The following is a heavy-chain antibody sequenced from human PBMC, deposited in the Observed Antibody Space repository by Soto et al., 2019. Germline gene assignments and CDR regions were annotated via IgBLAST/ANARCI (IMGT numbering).Heavy chain of an antibody. J-gene: IGHJ4*02. CDR1: GFTFSNDA. Sequence: PGGSLRLSCAASGFTFSNDAMHWVRQAPGKGLEWVAVITYDGFTQNYAGSVRGRFTVSRDNSKSTLSLQMNSLRPDDTAVYYCGRGPFSSSYIDYWGQGTLVTVSS. CDR2: ITYDGFTQ. V-gene: IGHV3-30*03. D-gene: IGHD6-6*01. CDR3: GRGPFSSSYIDY.